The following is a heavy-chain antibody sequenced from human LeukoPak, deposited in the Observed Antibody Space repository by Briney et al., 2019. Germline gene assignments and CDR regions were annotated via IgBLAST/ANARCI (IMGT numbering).Heavy chain of an antibody. CDR2: ISRSGSTK. D-gene: IGHD3-3*01. Sequence: GGSLRLSCAASGFTVSSNYIWVRQAPGKGLEWVSSISRSGSTKYYADSVKGRFTISRDNAKNSLFLQMNSLRAEDTAVYYCARALEWYYFDYWGQGTLVTVSS. CDR1: GFTVSSNY. V-gene: IGHV3-11*01. CDR3: ARALEWYYFDY. J-gene: IGHJ4*02.